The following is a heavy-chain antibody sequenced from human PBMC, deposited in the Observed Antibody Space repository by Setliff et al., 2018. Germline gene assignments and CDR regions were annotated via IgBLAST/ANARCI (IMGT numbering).Heavy chain of an antibody. Sequence: SETLSLTCTVSGGSISSSSYYWGWIRQPPGKGLEWIGSIYYSGSTYYNPSLKSRVTISVDTSKNQFSLKLSSVTAADTAVYYWARDGGGGTIFGVFDYWGQGTLVTVSS. D-gene: IGHD3-3*01. CDR1: GGSISSSSYY. CDR3: ARDGGGGTIFGVFDY. J-gene: IGHJ4*02. CDR2: IYYSGST. V-gene: IGHV4-39*07.